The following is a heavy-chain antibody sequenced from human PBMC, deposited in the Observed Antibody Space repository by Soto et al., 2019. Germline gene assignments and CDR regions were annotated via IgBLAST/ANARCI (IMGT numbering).Heavy chain of an antibody. V-gene: IGHV1-18*01. D-gene: IGHD4-17*01. Sequence: GASVKVSCKASGYTFTSYGISWVRQAPGQGLEWMGWISAYNGNTNYAQKLQGRVTMTTDTSTSTACMELRSLRSDDTAVYYCARSLGDYDAFDIWGQGTMVTVSS. J-gene: IGHJ3*02. CDR1: GYTFTSYG. CDR3: ARSLGDYDAFDI. CDR2: ISAYNGNT.